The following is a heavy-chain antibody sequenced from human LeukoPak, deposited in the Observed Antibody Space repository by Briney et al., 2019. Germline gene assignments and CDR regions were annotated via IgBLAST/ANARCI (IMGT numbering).Heavy chain of an antibody. CDR1: GGSISNSNYY. D-gene: IGHD6-6*01. V-gene: IGHV4-61*02. J-gene: IGHJ4*02. CDR2: IYTSGST. Sequence: SETLSLTCTVSGGSISNSNYYWSWIRQPAGKGLEWIGRIYTSGSTNYNPSLRSRVTISVDTSKNQFSLKLSSVTAADTAVYYCARSGGAARPSGFDYWGQGTLVTVSS. CDR3: ARSGGAARPSGFDY.